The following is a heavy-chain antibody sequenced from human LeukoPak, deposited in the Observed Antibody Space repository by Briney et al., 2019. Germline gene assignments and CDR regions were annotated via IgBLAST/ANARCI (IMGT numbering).Heavy chain of an antibody. CDR3: ARSDYGGNLDY. J-gene: IGHJ4*02. D-gene: IGHD4-23*01. CDR1: GGSISSYY. V-gene: IGHV4-59*01. CDR2: IYYSGST. Sequence: PSETLSLTCTVSGGSISSYYWSWIRQPPGKGLEWFGYIYYSGSTNYNPSLKSRVTISVDTSKNQFSLKLSSVTAADTAVYYCARSDYGGNLDYWGQGTLVTVSS.